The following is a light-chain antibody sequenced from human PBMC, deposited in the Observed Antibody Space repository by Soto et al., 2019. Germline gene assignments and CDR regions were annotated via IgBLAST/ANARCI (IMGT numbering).Light chain of an antibody. J-gene: IGLJ1*01. V-gene: IGLV2-23*03. CDR3: CSYAGGSNV. Sequence: QSALTQPASVSGSPGQSITISCTGTSSDVGSYKFVSWYQQHPGKAPKLMIYEGSKRPSGVSDRFSGSKSGNTASLTVSGLQAEDDADYFCCSYAGGSNVFGAGTKLTVL. CDR2: EGS. CDR1: SSDVGSYKF.